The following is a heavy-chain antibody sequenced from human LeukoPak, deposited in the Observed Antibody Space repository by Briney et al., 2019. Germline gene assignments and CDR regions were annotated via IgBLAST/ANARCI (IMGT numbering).Heavy chain of an antibody. CDR1: GYIFTSYE. J-gene: IGHJ6*02. V-gene: IGHV1-8*01. Sequence: GAAVKVSCKASGYIFTSYEINWVRQATGQGLEWMGWMNPNSGYTGYAQKFQGRVTMTRNTSISTAYMELSSLRSEDTAVYYCARPNYDLLTGYYPLLDVWGQGTTVTVSS. CDR3: ARPNYDLLTGYYPLLDV. CDR2: MNPNSGYT. D-gene: IGHD3-9*01.